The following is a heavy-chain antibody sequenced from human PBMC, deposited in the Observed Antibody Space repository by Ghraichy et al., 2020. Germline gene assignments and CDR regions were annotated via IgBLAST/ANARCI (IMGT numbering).Heavy chain of an antibody. CDR2: TSGGGGST. V-gene: IGHV3-23*01. J-gene: IGHJ2*01. CDR1: GSTFSSYA. D-gene: IGHD5/OR15-5a*01. CDR3: AKVVSWWYFDL. Sequence: GGSLRLSCAASGSTFSSYAMPWFRQAPGKGLEWVSATSGGGGSTYYADSVKGRFTISRDNSKNTLYLQMNSLRAEDTAVYSCAKVVSWWYFDLWGRGTLVTVSS.